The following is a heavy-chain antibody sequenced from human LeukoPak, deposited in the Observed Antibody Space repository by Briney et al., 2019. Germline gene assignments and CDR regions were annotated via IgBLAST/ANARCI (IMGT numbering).Heavy chain of an antibody. CDR1: GGTFSSYA. Sequence: GASVKVSCKASGGTFSSYAISWVRQAPGQGLEWMGRIIPILGIANYAQKFQGRVTITADKSTSTAYMELSSLRSEDTAVYYCATGSYDYVWGSYRYTADYWGQGTLVTVSS. CDR2: IIPILGIA. CDR3: ATGSYDYVWGSYRYTADY. J-gene: IGHJ4*02. V-gene: IGHV1-69*04. D-gene: IGHD3-16*02.